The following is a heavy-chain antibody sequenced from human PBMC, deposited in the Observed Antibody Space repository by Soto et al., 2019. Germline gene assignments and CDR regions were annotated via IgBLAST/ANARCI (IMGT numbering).Heavy chain of an antibody. CDR2: INPSGGST. CDR3: AREPTNTANSFTFDY. CDR1: GYTFTSYY. Sequence: EASVKVSCKASGYTFTSYYMHWVRQAPGQGLEWMGIINPSGGSTSYAQKFQGRVTMTRDTSTSTVYMELSSLRSEDTAVYYCAREPTNTANSFTFDYWGQGTLVTVSS. J-gene: IGHJ4*02. D-gene: IGHD2-8*01. V-gene: IGHV1-46*01.